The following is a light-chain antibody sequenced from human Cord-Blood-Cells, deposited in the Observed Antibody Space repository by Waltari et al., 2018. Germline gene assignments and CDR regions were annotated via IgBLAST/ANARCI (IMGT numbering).Light chain of an antibody. CDR1: QSVSSSY. CDR3: QQYGSSSLMYT. J-gene: IGKJ2*01. V-gene: IGKV3-20*01. Sequence: EIVLTQSPGTLSLSPGERATLSCRASQSVSSSYLAWYQQKPGQAPRLLIYGSSSRATGSPDRFSGSGSGTDFTLTISRLGPEDFAVYYCQQYGSSSLMYTFGQGTKLEIK. CDR2: GSS.